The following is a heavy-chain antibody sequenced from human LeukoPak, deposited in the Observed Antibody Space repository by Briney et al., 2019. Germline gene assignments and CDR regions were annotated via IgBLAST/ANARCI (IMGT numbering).Heavy chain of an antibody. V-gene: IGHV3-7*01. CDR3: ARVRGVVIPYYFDY. Sequence: GGSLRLSCAASGFTFSSYWMSWVRQAPGKGLEWVANIKQDGSEKYYVDSVKGRFTISRGNAKNSLYLQMNSLRAEDTAVYYCARVRGVVIPYYFDYWGQGTLVTVSS. J-gene: IGHJ4*02. CDR2: IKQDGSEK. CDR1: GFTFSSYW. D-gene: IGHD3-3*01.